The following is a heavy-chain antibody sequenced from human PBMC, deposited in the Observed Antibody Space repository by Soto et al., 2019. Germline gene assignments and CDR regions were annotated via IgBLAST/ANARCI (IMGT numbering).Heavy chain of an antibody. CDR3: ATSYDSGFDP. CDR1: GYPFIKYG. D-gene: IGHD5-12*01. CDR2: IKVDSGYT. V-gene: IGHV1-18*04. J-gene: IGHJ5*02. Sequence: QLQLVQSAAEVKKPGASVRVSCKASGYPFIKYGISWIRQAPEQGLEWMGWIKVDSGYTNYAQKFQGRVTMTTDTSSDTSFMELRILRSDDTAVYYCATSYDSGFDPWGQGTLVSVSS.